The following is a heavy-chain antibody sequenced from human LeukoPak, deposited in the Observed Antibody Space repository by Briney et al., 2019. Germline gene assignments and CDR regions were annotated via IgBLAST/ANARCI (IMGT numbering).Heavy chain of an antibody. Sequence: GGSLRLSCAASGFTFSSYGMHWVRQAPGKGLEWVAFIRYDGSNKYYADSVKGRFTISRDNAKNSLYLQMNSLRAEDTAVYYCARDNWIEAHYFDYWGQGTLVTVSS. CDR1: GFTFSSYG. CDR3: ARDNWIEAHYFDY. J-gene: IGHJ4*02. V-gene: IGHV3-30*02. D-gene: IGHD1-20*01. CDR2: IRYDGSNK.